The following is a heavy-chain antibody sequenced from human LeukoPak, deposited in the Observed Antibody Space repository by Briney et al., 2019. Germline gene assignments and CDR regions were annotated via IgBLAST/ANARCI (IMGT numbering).Heavy chain of an antibody. CDR2: IIPIFGTA. Sequence: SVKVSCKASGGTFSSYAISWVRQAPGQGLEWMGGIIPIFGTANYAQKFQGRVTITTDESTSTAYMELSSLRSEDTAVYYCARVVVVPAAIRASDYWGQGTLVTVSS. CDR1: GGTFSSYA. J-gene: IGHJ4*02. D-gene: IGHD2-2*02. CDR3: ARVVVVPAAIRASDY. V-gene: IGHV1-69*05.